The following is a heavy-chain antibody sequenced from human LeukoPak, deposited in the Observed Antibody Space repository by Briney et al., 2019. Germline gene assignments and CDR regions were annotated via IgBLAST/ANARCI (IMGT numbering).Heavy chain of an antibody. Sequence: GGSLRLSCAASGFTFSNAWMSWVRQAPGKGLEWVGRIKSKTGGGTTDYAAPVKGRFTISRDDSKNTLYLQMNSLKTEDTAVYYCTTGGGIYYDSSGYYLYWGQGTLVIVSS. D-gene: IGHD3-22*01. CDR2: IKSKTGGGTT. J-gene: IGHJ4*02. CDR3: TTGGGIYYDSSGYYLY. CDR1: GFTFSNAW. V-gene: IGHV3-15*01.